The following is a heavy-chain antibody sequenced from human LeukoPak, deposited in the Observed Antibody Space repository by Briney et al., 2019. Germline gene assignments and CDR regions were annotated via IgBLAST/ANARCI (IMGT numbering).Heavy chain of an antibody. CDR2: ISSGSNTI. V-gene: IGHV3-48*02. D-gene: IGHD5-12*01. CDR3: ARGTGYAVLDI. Sequence: GGSLRLSCAASGFTFSTYRMNWVRQAPGKGLEWLSYISSGSNTIFYADSVKGRFTISRDNAKNSLFLQVNSLRDEDTAVYYCARGTGYAVLDIWGQGTMVTVSS. CDR1: GFTFSTYR. J-gene: IGHJ3*02.